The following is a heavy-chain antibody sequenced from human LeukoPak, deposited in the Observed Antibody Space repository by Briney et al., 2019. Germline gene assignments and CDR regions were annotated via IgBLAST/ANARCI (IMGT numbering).Heavy chain of an antibody. CDR3: ARGKVLGYVWGSYRSYYFDY. CDR1: GFTFSTYS. V-gene: IGHV3-21*01. CDR2: ISSSGGFI. Sequence: PGGSLRLSCAASGFTFSTYSMNWVRQAPGKGLEWVSSISSSGGFIYYADSVKGRFTISRDNAKNSLYLQMNSLRAEDTAVYYCARGKVLGYVWGSYRSYYFDYWGQGTLVTVSS. D-gene: IGHD3-16*02. J-gene: IGHJ4*02.